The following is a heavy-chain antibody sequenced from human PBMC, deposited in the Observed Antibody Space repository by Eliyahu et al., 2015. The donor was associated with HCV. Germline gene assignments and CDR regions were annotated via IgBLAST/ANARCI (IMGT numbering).Heavy chain of an antibody. V-gene: IGHV3-15*01. CDR1: GFTFSNAW. Sequence: EVQLVESGGGLVKPGGSLRLSCAASGFTFSNAWMSWVRQAPGKGLEWVGRIKSKTDGGTTDYAAPVKGRFTISRDDSKNTLYLQMNSLKTEDTAVYYCTTDKDYGDSYYFDYWGQGTLVTVSS. J-gene: IGHJ4*02. CDR3: TTDKDYGDSYYFDY. D-gene: IGHD4-17*01. CDR2: IKSKTDGGTT.